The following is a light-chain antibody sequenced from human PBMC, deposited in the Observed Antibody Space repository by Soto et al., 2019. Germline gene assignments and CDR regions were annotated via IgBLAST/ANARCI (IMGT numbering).Light chain of an antibody. Sequence: DIQMTQSPSTLSASVGDRVTITCRASQSISSWLAWYQQKPGKAPKLLIYKATSLESGVTSRFSCRRSGTEFSLTISNLQPDDFATYYCQQYSRYSCTFGQGTKVEIK. J-gene: IGKJ1*01. CDR3: QQYSRYSCT. CDR1: QSISSW. V-gene: IGKV1-5*03. CDR2: KAT.